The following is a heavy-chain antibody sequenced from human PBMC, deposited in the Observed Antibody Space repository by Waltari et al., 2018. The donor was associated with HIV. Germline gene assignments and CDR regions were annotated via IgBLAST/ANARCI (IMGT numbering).Heavy chain of an antibody. J-gene: IGHJ6*02. Sequence: EVQMVESGGGLVQPGGSLRLSCAASGFTVSRNYMSWVRQAPGKGLEWVSIIYTGGSTYYAHSVKGRFTISRDNSKNTLHLQMNSLRDEDMAVYYCSSPETTMVHGHYYFYHMDVWGQGTTVTVSS. CDR1: GFTVSRNY. CDR3: SSPETTMVHGHYYFYHMDV. CDR2: IYTGGST. V-gene: IGHV3-66*01. D-gene: IGHD5-18*01.